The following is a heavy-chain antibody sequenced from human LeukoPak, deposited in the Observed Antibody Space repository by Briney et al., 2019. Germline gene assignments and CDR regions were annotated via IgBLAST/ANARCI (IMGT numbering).Heavy chain of an antibody. J-gene: IGHJ4*01. CDR1: VFTFSNSG. Sequence: GGSLRLSCAASVFTFSNSGMSWVRQAPGKGLEWVSDISGSGGSTDYADSVKVRFTISRDNSKNTLYLQMNSLRPDDTALYYCSTDPRLLIYWGHGTLVTVSS. D-gene: IGHD2-8*01. CDR2: ISGSGGST. V-gene: IGHV3-23*01. CDR3: STDPRLLIY.